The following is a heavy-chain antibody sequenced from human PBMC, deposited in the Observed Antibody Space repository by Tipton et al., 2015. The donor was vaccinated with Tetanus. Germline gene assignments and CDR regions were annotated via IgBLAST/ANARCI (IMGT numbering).Heavy chain of an antibody. D-gene: IGHD3-22*01. CDR3: ARDRGDYIYYGMDV. CDR1: GYTFTGYY. V-gene: IGHV1-2*02. J-gene: IGHJ6*02. Sequence: QLVQSGAEVKKPGASVKVSCKASGYTFTGYYMYWVRQAPGQGLEWMGWIDPNSGGTVYAQKFQGRVTMTRDTSPSTAYMELRSLRSDDTAVYYCARDRGDYIYYGMDVWGPGTTVTVS. CDR2: IDPNSGGT.